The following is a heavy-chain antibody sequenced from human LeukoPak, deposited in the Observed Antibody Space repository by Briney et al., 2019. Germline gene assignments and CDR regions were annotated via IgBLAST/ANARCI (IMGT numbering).Heavy chain of an antibody. D-gene: IGHD1-26*01. CDR1: GFTFSSYA. Sequence: GGSLRLSCAASGFTFSSYAMSWVRQAPGKGLEWVSAISGSGGSTYYADSVKGRFTISRDNSKNTLYLQMNSLRAEDTAVYYCARVGLLQENYYYYGMDVWGQGTTVTVSS. J-gene: IGHJ6*02. CDR2: ISGSGGST. V-gene: IGHV3-23*01. CDR3: ARVGLLQENYYYYGMDV.